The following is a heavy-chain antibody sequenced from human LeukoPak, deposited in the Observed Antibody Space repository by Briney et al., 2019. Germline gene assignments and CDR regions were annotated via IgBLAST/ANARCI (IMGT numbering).Heavy chain of an antibody. V-gene: IGHV3-23*01. CDR2: ISGSGGST. CDR3: ARDPGSSSFGY. D-gene: IGHD6-13*01. J-gene: IGHJ4*02. CDR1: GFAFSSYA. Sequence: GGSLRLSCAASGFAFSSYAMSWVRQAPGKGLEWVSAISGSGGSTYYADSVKGRFTISRDNSKNTLYLQMNSLRADDTAVYYCARDPGSSSFGYWGQGTLVTVSS.